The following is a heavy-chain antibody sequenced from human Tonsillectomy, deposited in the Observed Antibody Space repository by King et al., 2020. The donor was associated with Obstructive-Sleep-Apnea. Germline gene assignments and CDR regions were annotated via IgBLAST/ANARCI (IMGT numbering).Heavy chain of an antibody. CDR2: INPNSGGT. Sequence: QEQLVQSGAEVKKPGASVKVSCKASGYSITGYYIHWVRQAPGQGLEWMGWINPNSGGTNCAQKFQGWVTMTRDTSISTAYMELNRLTSDDTAVYYCARERVGVEAFDVWGQGTTVTVSS. CDR3: ARERVGVEAFDV. V-gene: IGHV1-2*04. CDR1: GYSITGYY. D-gene: IGHD1-26*01. J-gene: IGHJ6*02.